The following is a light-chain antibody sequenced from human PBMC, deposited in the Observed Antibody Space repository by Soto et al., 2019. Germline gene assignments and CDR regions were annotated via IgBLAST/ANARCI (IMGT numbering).Light chain of an antibody. V-gene: IGKV1-17*03. Sequence: DIQMTQSPSAMSASVGDTVTITCRASQGISNYLAWFQQKPGKVPKRLIYGASSLQSGVPSRSSGSGYGTESTLRISSLQPEYFATYYCLQHNTYPRTFGQGTKVEIK. CDR2: GAS. CDR1: QGISNY. CDR3: LQHNTYPRT. J-gene: IGKJ1*01.